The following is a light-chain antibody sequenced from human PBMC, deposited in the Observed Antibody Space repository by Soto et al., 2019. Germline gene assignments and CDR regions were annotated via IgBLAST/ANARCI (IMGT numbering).Light chain of an antibody. J-gene: IGLJ6*01. V-gene: IGLV2-23*01. CDR3: CSYLGATTNV. CDR2: ESI. CDR1: SSTVGGFNV. Sequence: QSVLTQPASVSGSPGQSITISCTGTSSTVGGFNVVSWYQQHPGKAPKVIIYESIKRPSGVSNRFSGSNSGSTASLTISGLQAEVEADYYCCSYLGATTNVFGTGTKLTVL.